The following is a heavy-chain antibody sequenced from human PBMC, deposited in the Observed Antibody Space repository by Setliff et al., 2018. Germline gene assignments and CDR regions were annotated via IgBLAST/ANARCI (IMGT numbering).Heavy chain of an antibody. CDR1: GFTFSSYD. Sequence: ESLKISCAASGFTFSSYDMHWVRQATGKGLEWVSAIGTAGDTYYPGSVKGRFTISRENAKNSLYLQMNSLRAGDTAVYYCARGGKWELLNADAFDIWGQGTMVTVSS. D-gene: IGHD1-26*01. CDR2: IGTAGDT. V-gene: IGHV3-13*01. J-gene: IGHJ3*02. CDR3: ARGGKWELLNADAFDI.